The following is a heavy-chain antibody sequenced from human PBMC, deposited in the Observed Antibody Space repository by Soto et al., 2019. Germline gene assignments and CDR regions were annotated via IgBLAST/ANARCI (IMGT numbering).Heavy chain of an antibody. V-gene: IGHV1-69*06. CDR1: GGTFSSYA. D-gene: IGHD3-16*02. CDR2: IIPIFGTA. CDR3: ARDAVGDYVWRSYRSHFDY. J-gene: IGHJ4*02. Sequence: QVQLVQSGAEVKKPGSSVKVSCKASGGTFSSYAISWVRQAPGQGLEWMGGIIPIFGTANYAQKFQGRVTITADKSTSTAYMERSSRRAEDTAVYYCARDAVGDYVWRSYRSHFDYWGQGALVTVSS.